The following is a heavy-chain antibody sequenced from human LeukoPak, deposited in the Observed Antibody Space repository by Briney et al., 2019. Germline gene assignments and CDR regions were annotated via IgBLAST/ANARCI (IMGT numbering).Heavy chain of an antibody. CDR1: GFTFSSYA. V-gene: IGHV3-23*01. D-gene: IGHD6-6*01. Sequence: GGSLRLSCAASGFTFSSYAMTWVRRAPGKGLEWVTAMSGSGGSTYYAGSVKGRFTISRDNSKNTLYLQMNSLRAEDTAVYYCAKGTYSSSPRDYWGQGTLVTVSS. CDR2: MSGSGGST. J-gene: IGHJ4*02. CDR3: AKGTYSSSPRDY.